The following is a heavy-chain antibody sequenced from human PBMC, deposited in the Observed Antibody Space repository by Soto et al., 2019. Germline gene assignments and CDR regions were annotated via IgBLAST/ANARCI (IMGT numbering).Heavy chain of an antibody. J-gene: IGHJ5*02. V-gene: IGHV4-39*01. CDR1: GGSITSSSYY. CDR3: ATQEVGGSYVYTFDP. D-gene: IGHD1-26*01. Sequence: QLHLRESGPGLVKPSETLSLTCTVSGGSITSSSYYWGWIRQPPGKGLEWIGSIYYIGSTYYNPSLKSRVTISVDTSKNQFSLKLSSVTAADTAVYYCATQEVGGSYVYTFDPWGQGTLVTVSS. CDR2: IYYIGST.